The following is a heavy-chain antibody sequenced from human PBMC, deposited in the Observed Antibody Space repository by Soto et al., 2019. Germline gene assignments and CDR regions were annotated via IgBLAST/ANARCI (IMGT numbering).Heavy chain of an antibody. CDR1: VGTFSSYA. V-gene: IGHV1-69*12. CDR3: ASDIVLVPAAGYGMDV. J-gene: IGHJ6*02. D-gene: IGHD2-2*01. Sequence: QVQLVQSGAEVKKPGSSVKVSCKASVGTFSSYAISWVRQAPGQGLEWMGGIIPIFGTANYAQKFQGRVTITADESTSTAYMELSSLRSEDTAVYYYASDIVLVPAAGYGMDVWGQGTTVTVSS. CDR2: IIPIFGTA.